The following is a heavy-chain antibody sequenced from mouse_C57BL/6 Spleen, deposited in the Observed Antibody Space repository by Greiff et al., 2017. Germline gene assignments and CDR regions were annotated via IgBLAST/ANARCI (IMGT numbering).Heavy chain of an antibody. J-gene: IGHJ4*01. CDR3: ARRRYGSSYKDYYAMDY. CDR1: GFTFSDYG. Sequence: EVMLVESGGGLVKPGGSLKLSCAASGFTFSDYGMHWVRQAPEKGLEWVAYISSGSSTIYYADTVKGRFTISRDNAKNTLFLQMTSLRSEDTAMYYCARRRYGSSYKDYYAMDYWGQGTSVTVSS. D-gene: IGHD1-1*01. V-gene: IGHV5-17*01. CDR2: ISSGSSTI.